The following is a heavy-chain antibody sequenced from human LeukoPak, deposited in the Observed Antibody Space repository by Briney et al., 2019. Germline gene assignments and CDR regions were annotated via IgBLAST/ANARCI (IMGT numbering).Heavy chain of an antibody. V-gene: IGHV5-51*01. CDR2: IYPGDSDT. Sequence: GESLKISCKGSGYSFTTYWVGWVRQMPGNGLEWMGIIYPGDSDTRYSPSFQGQVTISADKSISTAYLRWSSLKASDTAMYYCARRTTWGTAFDYWGQGTLVTVS. CDR1: GYSFTTYW. J-gene: IGHJ4*02. D-gene: IGHD7-27*01. CDR3: ARRTTWGTAFDY.